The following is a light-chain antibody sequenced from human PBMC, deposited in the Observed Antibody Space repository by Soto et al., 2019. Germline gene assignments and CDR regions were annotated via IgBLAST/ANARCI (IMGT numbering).Light chain of an antibody. J-gene: IGKJ1*01. CDR2: GAS. Sequence: EIVLTQSPGTLSLSPGERATLSCRASQSVSSSYLACYQQKPGQAPRLLIYGASSRATGIPDRFSGSGSGTDFTLTISRLEPEDFAVYYCQQYGSSPRGTFGQGTKVDIK. CDR3: QQYGSSPRGT. V-gene: IGKV3-20*01. CDR1: QSVSSSY.